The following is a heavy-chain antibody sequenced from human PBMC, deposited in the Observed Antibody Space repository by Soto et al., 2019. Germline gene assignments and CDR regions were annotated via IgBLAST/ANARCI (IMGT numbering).Heavy chain of an antibody. CDR1: GYTFTSYG. CDR3: ARCSSTSCYTPFDY. Sequence: ASVKVSCKASGYTFTSYGISWVRQAPGQGLEWMGWISAYNGNTNYAQKLQGRVTMTTDTSTSTAYMELRSLRSGDTAVYYCARCSSTSCYTPFDYWGQGTLVTVSS. J-gene: IGHJ4*02. V-gene: IGHV1-18*01. CDR2: ISAYNGNT. D-gene: IGHD2-2*02.